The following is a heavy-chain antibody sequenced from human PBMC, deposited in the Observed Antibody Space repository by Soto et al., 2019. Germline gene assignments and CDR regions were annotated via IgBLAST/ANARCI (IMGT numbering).Heavy chain of an antibody. D-gene: IGHD3-10*01. CDR3: ATQYLGSGSYYRFDN. Sequence: ASVRVSSKASGYAFSFGFSWLRQAPGQGLEWMGWSSASDGSTNSAQKFRGRISLTTDTSTNTAYLALLSLTCDDTAVYFCATQYLGSGSYYRFDNWG. J-gene: IGHJ4*01. V-gene: IGHV1-18*01. CDR2: SSASDGST. CDR1: GYAFSFG.